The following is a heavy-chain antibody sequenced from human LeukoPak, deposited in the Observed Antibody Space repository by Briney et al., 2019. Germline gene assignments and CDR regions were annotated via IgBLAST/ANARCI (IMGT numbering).Heavy chain of an antibody. CDR2: VYYTGST. D-gene: IGHD3-10*01. J-gene: IGHJ6*03. CDR1: GGSISSYY. Sequence: SETLSLTCTVSGGSISSYYWSWVRQPPGKGLEWIGFVYYTGSTNYSPSLKSRVTISVDTSKNQFSLKLRSVTAADTAVYNCARDRRITMVRGLYYYYMDVWGKGTTVTISS. V-gene: IGHV4-59*01. CDR3: ARDRRITMVRGLYYYYMDV.